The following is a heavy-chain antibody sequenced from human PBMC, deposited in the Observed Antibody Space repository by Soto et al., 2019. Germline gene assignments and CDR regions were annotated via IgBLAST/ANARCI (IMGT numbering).Heavy chain of an antibody. V-gene: IGHV3-21*01. CDR3: ARGPNRDWFDP. Sequence: GGSLRLSCAASGFTFSSYSMNWVRQAPGKGLEWVSSISSSSSYIYYADSVKGRFTISRDNAKNSLYLQMNSLRAEDTAVYYCARGPNRDWFDPWGQGTLVTVSS. CDR1: GFTFSSYS. J-gene: IGHJ5*02. CDR2: ISSSSSYI.